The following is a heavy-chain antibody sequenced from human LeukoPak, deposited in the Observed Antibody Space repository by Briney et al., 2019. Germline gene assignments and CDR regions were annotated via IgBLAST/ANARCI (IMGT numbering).Heavy chain of an antibody. CDR3: TRATRGPTSFDY. J-gene: IGHJ4*02. CDR1: GGSISSYY. Sequence: SETLSLTCTVSGGSISSYYWSWIRQPPGKGLEWIGYIYYSGSTNYNPSLKGRVTISVDTSKNQFSLKLSSVTAADTAVYYCTRATRGPTSFDYWGQGTLVTVSS. CDR2: IYYSGST. V-gene: IGHV4-59*01. D-gene: IGHD4-17*01.